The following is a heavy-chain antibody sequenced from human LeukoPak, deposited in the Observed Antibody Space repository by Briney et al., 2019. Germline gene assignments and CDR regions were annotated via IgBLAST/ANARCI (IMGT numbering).Heavy chain of an antibody. CDR3: TTEPWELLMLGGPFDF. CDR2: ISGSGGST. D-gene: IGHD1-26*01. V-gene: IGHV3-23*01. CDR1: GFTFSSYA. Sequence: PGGSLRLSCAASGFTFSSYAMSWVRQAPGKGLEWVSAISGSGGSTYYADSVKGRFTISRDNSKNTLYLQMTSLKTEDTAVYSCTTEPWELLMLGGPFDFWGRGTLVTVSS. J-gene: IGHJ4*02.